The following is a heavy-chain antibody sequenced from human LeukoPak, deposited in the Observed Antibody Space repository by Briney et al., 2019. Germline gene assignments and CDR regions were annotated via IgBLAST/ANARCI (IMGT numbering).Heavy chain of an antibody. D-gene: IGHD1-26*01. V-gene: IGHV3-7*03. CDR1: GFSFSSYE. Sequence: AGGSLRLSCAASGFSFSSYEMNWVRQAPGKGLEWVANINQDESEKYYVDSVKGRFTISRDNAKNSLYLQMNSLRAEDTALYYCARDYFGSPSALDYWGQGTLVTVSS. CDR3: ARDYFGSPSALDY. CDR2: INQDESEK. J-gene: IGHJ4*02.